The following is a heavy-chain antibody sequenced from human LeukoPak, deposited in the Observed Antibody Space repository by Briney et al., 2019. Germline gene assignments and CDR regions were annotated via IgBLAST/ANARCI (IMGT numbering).Heavy chain of an antibody. J-gene: IGHJ1*01. V-gene: IGHV4-39*01. D-gene: IGHD3-22*01. CDR3: ARRRYYDGSGYLE. CDR2: IYYSGRT. CDR1: GDSVSRSDSY. Sequence: SETLSLTCSASGDSVSRSDSYWDWIRQPPGKGLEWIGTIYYSGRTYYSPSLKSRVTMSVDPSNNQFSLNLRSVTAADTALYYCARRRYYDGSGYLEWGQGTLLSVSS.